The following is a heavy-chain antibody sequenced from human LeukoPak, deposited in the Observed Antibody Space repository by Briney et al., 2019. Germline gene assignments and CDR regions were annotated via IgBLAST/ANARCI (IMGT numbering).Heavy chain of an antibody. D-gene: IGHD3-22*01. CDR2: ITGSGSRV. Sequence: GGSLRLSCAVSGFTFSSYGMSWVRQAPGKGLEWVSGITGSGSRVYYADSVTGRFTISRDNSKNTLYLQMNSLRDEDTAIYYCANHFDGSASELWYFDLWGRGTLVTVSS. CDR1: GFTFSSYG. J-gene: IGHJ2*01. CDR3: ANHFDGSASELWYFDL. V-gene: IGHV3-23*01.